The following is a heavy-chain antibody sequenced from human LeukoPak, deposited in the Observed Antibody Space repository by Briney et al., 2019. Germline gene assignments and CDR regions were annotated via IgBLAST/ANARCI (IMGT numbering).Heavy chain of an antibody. J-gene: IGHJ5*01. CDR1: GFSFNSYG. V-gene: IGHV3-30*18. CDR2: ISYTGSDP. Sequence: GGSLRLSCAGSGFSFNSYGIHWVRQAPGKGLEWVAVISYTGSDPYYADSVKGRFTLSRDNSKNTVYLQMNSLRLEDTAIYTCAKDGDYENTGFYWFDSWGQGTQVTVSS. D-gene: IGHD3-16*01. CDR3: AKDGDYENTGFYWFDS.